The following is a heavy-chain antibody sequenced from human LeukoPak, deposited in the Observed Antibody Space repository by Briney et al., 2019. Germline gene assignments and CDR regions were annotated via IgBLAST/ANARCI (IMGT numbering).Heavy chain of an antibody. CDR1: GFTFNSYG. D-gene: IGHD6-19*01. CDR3: ANGGGGSGWYCLDY. J-gene: IGHJ4*02. Sequence: GGSLRLSCAASGFTFNSYGMHWVRQAPGKGLEWVAVIWYDGSNKYYADSVKGRFTIARDNSKNTLYLQMNSLGAEDTTVYYCANGGGGSGWYCLDYWGQGTLVTVSS. V-gene: IGHV3-33*06. CDR2: IWYDGSNK.